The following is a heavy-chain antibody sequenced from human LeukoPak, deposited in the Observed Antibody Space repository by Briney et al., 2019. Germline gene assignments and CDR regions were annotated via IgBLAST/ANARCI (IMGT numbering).Heavy chain of an antibody. CDR1: GYTFSSYC. CDR2: INAYNGNT. D-gene: IGHD6-6*01. J-gene: IGHJ4*02. Sequence: GASVKVSCKASGYTFSSYCINWVRQAPGQGLEWMGWINAYNGNTNYSQKLQGRVTMTTDTCTSTPYIELRRLRSDDTAVYYCARVPHLSSIAARPNFYYSGQGTLGTVSS. CDR3: ARVPHLSSIAARPNFYY. V-gene: IGHV1-18*01.